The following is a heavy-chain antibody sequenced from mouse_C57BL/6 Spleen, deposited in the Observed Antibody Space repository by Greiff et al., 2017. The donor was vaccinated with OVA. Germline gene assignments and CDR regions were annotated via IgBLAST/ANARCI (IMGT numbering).Heavy chain of an antibody. J-gene: IGHJ3*01. CDR2: INPGSGGT. D-gene: IGHD2-5*01. CDR3: ARGNYSNEGSFAY. Sequence: VQLQQSGAELVRPGTSVKVSCKASGYAFTNYLIEWVKQRPGQGLEWIGVINPGSGGTNYNEKFKGKATLTADKSSSTAYMQLSSLTSEDSAVYFCARGNYSNEGSFAYWGQGTLVTVSA. CDR1: GYAFTNYL. V-gene: IGHV1-54*01.